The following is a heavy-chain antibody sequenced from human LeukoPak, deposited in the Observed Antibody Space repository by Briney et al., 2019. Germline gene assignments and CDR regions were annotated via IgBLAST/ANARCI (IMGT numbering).Heavy chain of an antibody. CDR1: GYTFTGYY. CDR2: INPNSGGT. J-gene: IGHJ3*02. V-gene: IGHV1-2*02. D-gene: IGHD3-22*01. CDR3: AIWNDSSGYYDAFDI. Sequence: ASVKVSRKASGYTFTGYYMHWVRQAPGQGLEWMGWINPNSGGTNYAQKFQGRVTMTRDTSISTAYMELSRLRSDDTAVYYCAIWNDSSGYYDAFDIWGQGTTVTVSS.